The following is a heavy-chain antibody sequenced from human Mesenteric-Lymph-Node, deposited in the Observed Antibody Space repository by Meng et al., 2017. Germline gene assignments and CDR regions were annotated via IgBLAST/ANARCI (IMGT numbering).Heavy chain of an antibody. CDR2: ISGYSGNT. Sequence: QVQLVQAGAEGKKPGASGKGACKATGYTFSNYGISWVRQAPGQGLEWMGWISGYSGNTKYAQKLQGRVTMTTDTSTNTAYMELRSLRSDDTAVYYCTRADIAAAGTGGYWGQGTLVTVSS. V-gene: IGHV1-18*01. CDR3: TRADIAAAGTGGY. CDR1: GYTFSNYG. J-gene: IGHJ4*02. D-gene: IGHD6-13*01.